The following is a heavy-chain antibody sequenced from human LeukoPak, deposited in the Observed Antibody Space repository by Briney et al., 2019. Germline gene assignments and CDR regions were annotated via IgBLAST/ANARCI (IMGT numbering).Heavy chain of an antibody. CDR3: ARVCFNVVVVLAAIGRWFDP. D-gene: IGHD2-2*02. J-gene: IGHJ5*02. CDR1: GGSFSGYY. V-gene: IGHV4-34*01. CDR2: INHSGST. Sequence: SETLSLTCAVYGGSFSGYYWSWIRQPPGKGLGWIGEINHSGSTNYNPSLKSRVTISVDTSKNRFSLKLSSVTAADTAVYYCARVCFNVVVVLAAIGRWFDPWGQGTLVTVSS.